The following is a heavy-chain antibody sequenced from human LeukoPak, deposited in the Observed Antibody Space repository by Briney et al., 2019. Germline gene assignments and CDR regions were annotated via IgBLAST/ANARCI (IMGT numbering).Heavy chain of an antibody. CDR3: VRSRVRGDPFDP. D-gene: IGHD3-10*01. CDR1: GFTFEDYG. CDR2: LSSDSNHI. J-gene: IGHJ5*02. V-gene: IGHV3-9*01. Sequence: GGSLRLSCAASGFTFEDYGMHWVRHVPGKGLEWVSGLSSDSNHIDYADSVKDRFTISRDNANNYLYLQMNSLRPEDTGLYYCVRSRVRGDPFDPWGQGTLVTVSS.